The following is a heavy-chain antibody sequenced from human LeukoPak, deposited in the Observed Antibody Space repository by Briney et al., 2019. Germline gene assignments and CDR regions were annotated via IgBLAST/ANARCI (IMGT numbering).Heavy chain of an antibody. CDR3: ARGAGSFDY. V-gene: IGHV4-34*01. Sequence: SETLSLTCAVYGGSFSGYYWSWIRQPPGKGLEWIGEINHSGSTDYNPSLKSRVTISVDTSKNQFSLKLSSVTAADTAVYYCARGAGSFDYWGQGTLVTVSS. J-gene: IGHJ4*02. CDR1: GGSFSGYY. CDR2: INHSGST. D-gene: IGHD3-10*01.